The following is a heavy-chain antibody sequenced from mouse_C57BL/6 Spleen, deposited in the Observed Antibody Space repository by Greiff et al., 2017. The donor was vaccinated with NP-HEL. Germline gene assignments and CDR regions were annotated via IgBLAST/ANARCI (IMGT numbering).Heavy chain of an antibody. CDR3: AKKNYGSSHWYFDV. CDR1: GFSLTSYG. V-gene: IGHV2-5*01. Sequence: VQLVESGPGLVQPSQSLSITCTVSGFSLTSYGVHWVRQSPGKGLEWLGVIWRGGSTDYNAAFMSRLGITKDNSKSQVFFQMNRLQADDTAKYYCAKKNYGSSHWYFDVWGTGTTVTVSS. J-gene: IGHJ1*03. D-gene: IGHD1-1*01. CDR2: IWRGGST.